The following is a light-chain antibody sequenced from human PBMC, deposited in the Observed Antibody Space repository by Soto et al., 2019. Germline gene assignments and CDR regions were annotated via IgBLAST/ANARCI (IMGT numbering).Light chain of an antibody. CDR2: GAS. CDR1: QSVSSSY. CDR3: QQYGSSRT. V-gene: IGKV3-20*01. J-gene: IGKJ2*01. Sequence: EIVLTQSPGTLSLSPGERATLSCRASQSVSSSYLAWYQQTPGQAPRLLIYGASSRATGIADRFSGSGSGTDFTLTISRLEPEDFAVYYCQQYGSSRTFGQGTKLEIK.